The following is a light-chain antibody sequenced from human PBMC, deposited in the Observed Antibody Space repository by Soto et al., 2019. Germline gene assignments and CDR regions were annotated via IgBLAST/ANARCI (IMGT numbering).Light chain of an antibody. V-gene: IGKV3-20*01. CDR1: QSVSSSY. J-gene: IGKJ1*01. CDR2: DAS. Sequence: IGLSQSPGTLSLSPGERATLSCRASQSVSSSYLAWYQQKPGQAPRLLIYDASNRATGIPARFSGSGSGTDFTLTISSLQPEDFATYYCQQSYSTPPTFGQGTKVDIK. CDR3: QQSYSTPPT.